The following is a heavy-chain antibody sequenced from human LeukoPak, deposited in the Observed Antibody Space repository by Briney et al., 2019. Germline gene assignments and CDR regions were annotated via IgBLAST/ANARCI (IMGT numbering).Heavy chain of an antibody. V-gene: IGHV3-33*01. J-gene: IGHJ4*02. D-gene: IGHD2-15*01. CDR3: AREIDCSGGACYSVLGY. CDR2: RWYDGSNK. CDR1: GFTFSRYG. Sequence: GRSLRLSCAASGFTFSRYGMNWVRQAPGKGLEWVANRWYDGSNKYYRDSLKGRFTISRDNAKNTLYLQMDSLRAEDTAVYYCAREIDCSGGACYSVLGYWGQGTLVIVSS.